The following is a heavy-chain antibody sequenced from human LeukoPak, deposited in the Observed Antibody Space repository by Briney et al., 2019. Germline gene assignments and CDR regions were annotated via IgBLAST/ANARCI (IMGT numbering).Heavy chain of an antibody. Sequence: GESLKSSCKGSGSRFTSYWIAWVRQMHGKGLEWMGIIYPGDSDTTYSPSFQGQVTISADKSISTAYLQWNSLQASDTAMYYCARLGGYCSTTACYQLDYWGQGTLVTVSS. CDR2: IYPGDSDT. V-gene: IGHV5-51*01. CDR3: ARLGGYCSTTACYQLDY. J-gene: IGHJ4*02. D-gene: IGHD2-2*01. CDR1: GSRFTSYW.